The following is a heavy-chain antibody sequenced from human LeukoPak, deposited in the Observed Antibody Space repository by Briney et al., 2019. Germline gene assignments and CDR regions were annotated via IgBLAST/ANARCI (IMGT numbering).Heavy chain of an antibody. V-gene: IGHV4-34*01. CDR3: ASAPTIRSSGEAY. CDR2: INHSGST. J-gene: IGHJ4*02. D-gene: IGHD3-3*01. CDR1: GGSFSGYY. Sequence: PSETLSLTCAVYGGSFSGYYWSWIRQPPGKGLEWIGEINHSGSTNYNPSLKSRVTISVDTSKNQFSLKLSSVTAADTAVYYCASAPTIRSSGEAYWGQGTLVTVSS.